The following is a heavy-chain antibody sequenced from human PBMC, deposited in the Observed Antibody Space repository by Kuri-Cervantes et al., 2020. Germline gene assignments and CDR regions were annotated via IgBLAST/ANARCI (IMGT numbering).Heavy chain of an antibody. D-gene: IGHD3-3*01. CDR2: IYYSGST. CDR1: GGSISSYY. J-gene: IGHJ6*03. CDR3: ARDSYYDFWSGYYYYYMDV. V-gene: IGHV4-59*01. Sequence: GSLRLSCTVSGGSISSYYWSWIRQPPGKGLEWIGYIYYSGSTNYNPSLKSRVTISVDTSKNQFSLKLSSVTAADTAVYYCARDSYYDFWSGYYYYYMDVWGKGTTVTVSS.